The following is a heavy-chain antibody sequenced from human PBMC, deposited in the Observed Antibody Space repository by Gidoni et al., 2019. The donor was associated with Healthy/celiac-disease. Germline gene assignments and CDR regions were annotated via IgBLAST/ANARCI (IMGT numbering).Heavy chain of an antibody. CDR1: GGTFSSYA. CDR2: IIPIFGTA. D-gene: IGHD3-10*02. Sequence: QVQLVQSGAEVKKPGSSVKVSCKASGGTFSSYAISWVRQAPGQGLEWMGGIIPIFGTANYAQKFQGRVTITADESTSTAYMELNSLRSEDTAVYYCARDLYYGREGWFDPWGQGTLVTVSS. V-gene: IGHV1-69*01. J-gene: IGHJ5*02. CDR3: ARDLYYGREGWFDP.